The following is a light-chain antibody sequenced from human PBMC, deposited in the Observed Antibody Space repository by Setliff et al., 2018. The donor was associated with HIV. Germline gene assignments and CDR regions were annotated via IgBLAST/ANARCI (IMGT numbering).Light chain of an antibody. V-gene: IGLV1-44*01. Sequence: QSVLTQPPSASGTPGQRVTTSCSGSSSNIRTNTVHWYQHLPGTAPKLLIYSTNKRPSGVPDRFSGSKSGTSASLAISGLQSEDEADYYCAARHDSLTGYVFGTGTKVTVL. CDR2: STN. CDR3: AARHDSLTGYV. CDR1: SSNIRTNT. J-gene: IGLJ1*01.